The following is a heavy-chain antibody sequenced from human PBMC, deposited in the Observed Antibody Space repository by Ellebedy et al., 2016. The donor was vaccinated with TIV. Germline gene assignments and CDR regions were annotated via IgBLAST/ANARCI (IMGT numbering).Heavy chain of an antibody. Sequence: SETLSLICTVSGGSINYYSWSWIRQPPGKGLEWIGYIYYSGSTNYNPSLKSQVTISVDTSKNQFSLKLSSVTAADTAVCYCARYYYGDNVGGNYWYFDLWGRGTLVTVSS. CDR2: IYYSGST. V-gene: IGHV4-59*01. J-gene: IGHJ2*01. D-gene: IGHD4-17*01. CDR3: ARYYYGDNVGGNYWYFDL. CDR1: GGSINYYS.